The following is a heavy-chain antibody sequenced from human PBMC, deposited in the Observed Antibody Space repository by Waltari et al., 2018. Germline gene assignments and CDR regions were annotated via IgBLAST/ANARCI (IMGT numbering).Heavy chain of an antibody. J-gene: IGHJ6*02. CDR3: ARELYDFWSGPPSYYYGMDV. Sequence: QVQLVQSGAEVKKPGSSVKVSCKASGGTFSSYAISWVRQAPGQGLEWMGGIIPIFGTANYAQKFQGRVTITADESTSTAYMELSSLRSEDTAVYYCARELYDFWSGPPSYYYGMDVWGQGTTVTVSS. V-gene: IGHV1-69*01. CDR1: GGTFSSYA. D-gene: IGHD3-3*01. CDR2: IIPIFGTA.